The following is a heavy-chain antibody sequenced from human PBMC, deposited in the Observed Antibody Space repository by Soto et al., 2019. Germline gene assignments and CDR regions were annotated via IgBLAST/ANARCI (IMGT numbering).Heavy chain of an antibody. CDR1: GYTFTSYG. J-gene: IGHJ4*02. CDR3: ARGGRYRRVVAATCLDY. CDR2: ISAYNGNT. D-gene: IGHD2-15*01. V-gene: IGHV1-18*01. Sequence: ASVKVSCKASGYTFTSYGISWVRQAPGQGLEWMGWISAYNGNTNYAQKLQGRVTMTTDTSTSTAYMELRSLRSDDTAVYYCARGGRYRRVVAATCLDYWGQGTLVTVSS.